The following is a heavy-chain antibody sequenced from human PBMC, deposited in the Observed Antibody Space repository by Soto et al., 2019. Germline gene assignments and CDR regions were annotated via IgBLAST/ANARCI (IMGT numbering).Heavy chain of an antibody. CDR3: ARGTHWYSLSY. D-gene: IGHD2-21*02. J-gene: IGHJ4*02. V-gene: IGHV4-34*01. CDR2: INHSGST. CDR1: GGSFSGYY. Sequence: QVQLQQWGAGLLKPSETLSLTCAVYGGSFSGYYWSWIRQPPGKGLEWIGEINHSGSTNYNPSLKSRVTISVDTSKNQFSLKLSSVTAADTAVYYCARGTHWYSLSYWGQGTLVTVSS.